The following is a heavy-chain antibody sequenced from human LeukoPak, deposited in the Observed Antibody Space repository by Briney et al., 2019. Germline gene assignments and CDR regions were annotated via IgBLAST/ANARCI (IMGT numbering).Heavy chain of an antibody. CDR2: ISGSGGST. Sequence: GGSLRLSCAASGFTFSSYAMSWVRQAPGKGLEWVSAISGSGGSTYYADSVKGRFTFSRDNAKNSLYLQMNSLRAEDTAVYYCARDQRGSYYGFFDYWGQGTLVTVCS. V-gene: IGHV3-23*01. CDR3: ARDQRGSYYGFFDY. D-gene: IGHD1-26*01. J-gene: IGHJ4*02. CDR1: GFTFSSYA.